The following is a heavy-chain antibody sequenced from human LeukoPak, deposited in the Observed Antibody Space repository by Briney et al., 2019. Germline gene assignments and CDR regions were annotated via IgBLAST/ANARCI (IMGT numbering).Heavy chain of an antibody. J-gene: IGHJ4*02. Sequence: SGGSLRLSCAASGFTFSSYAMSWVRQAPGKGLEWVSAISDSGGSTYYADSVKGRFTISRDNSKNTLYLQMNSLRAEDTAVYYCATYSSSWYCFDYWGQGTLVTVSS. CDR3: ATYSSSWYCFDY. CDR2: ISDSGGST. V-gene: IGHV3-23*01. D-gene: IGHD6-13*01. CDR1: GFTFSSYA.